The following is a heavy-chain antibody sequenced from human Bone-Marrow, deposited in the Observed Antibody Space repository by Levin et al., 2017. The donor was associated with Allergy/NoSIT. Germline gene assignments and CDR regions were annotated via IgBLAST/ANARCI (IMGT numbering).Heavy chain of an antibody. CDR1: GFTFSSYA. CDR3: AKEGLAVAGYYFDS. CDR2: ISGSGTIT. V-gene: IGHV3-23*01. Sequence: GESLKISCAASGFTFSSYAMSWVRQAPGKGLEWVSSISGSGTITHYAESVKGRFTISRDISKNMLHLQMNSLRAEDTAIYFCAKEGLAVAGYYFDSWDQGTLVTVSS. J-gene: IGHJ4*02. D-gene: IGHD6-19*01.